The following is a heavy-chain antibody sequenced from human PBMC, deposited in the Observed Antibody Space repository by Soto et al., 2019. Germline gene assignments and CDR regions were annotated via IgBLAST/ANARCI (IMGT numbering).Heavy chain of an antibody. J-gene: IGHJ4*02. D-gene: IGHD2-15*01. CDR1: GGSISSGDYY. CDR2: IYYSGST. Sequence: QVQLQESGPGLVKPSQTLSLTCTVSGGSISSGDYYWSWIRQPPGKGLAWVWYIYYSGSTYYNPSHNSRVTISVDTSKNQFSLKLSSVTASDTAVYYCDESTRGSYFDYWGQGTLVTVSS. CDR3: DESTRGSYFDY. V-gene: IGHV4-30-4*01.